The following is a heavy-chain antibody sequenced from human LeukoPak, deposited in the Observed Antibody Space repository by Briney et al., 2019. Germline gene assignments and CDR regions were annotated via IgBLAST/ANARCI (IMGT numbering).Heavy chain of an antibody. J-gene: IGHJ5*02. CDR1: GFSFSDYS. D-gene: IGHD4-11*01. Sequence: PGGSLRLSCAASGFSFSDYSMNWVRQAPGKGLEWVSYISRSSSPIYYADSVKGRFTISRDNAKNSLYPQMNSLRAEDTAVYYCARSFNYVGWFDPWGQGTLVTVSS. V-gene: IGHV3-48*01. CDR3: ARSFNYVGWFDP. CDR2: ISRSSSPI.